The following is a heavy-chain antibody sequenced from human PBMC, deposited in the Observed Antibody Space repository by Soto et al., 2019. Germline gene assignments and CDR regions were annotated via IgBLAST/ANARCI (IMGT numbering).Heavy chain of an antibody. CDR3: TRRRDWTAMDPLDY. J-gene: IGHJ4*02. CDR2: IRSKVNTYAT. V-gene: IGHV3-73*02. CDR1: GFTFSDSA. Sequence: EVQLVESGGGLVQPGGSLKLSCAASGFTFSDSAMHWVRQASGKGPEWVGRIRSKVNTYATAYAASVKGRFTISRVDXXNTAYLQMNSLKTEDTAVYYCTRRRDWTAMDPLDYWGQGTLVTVSS. D-gene: IGHD5-18*01.